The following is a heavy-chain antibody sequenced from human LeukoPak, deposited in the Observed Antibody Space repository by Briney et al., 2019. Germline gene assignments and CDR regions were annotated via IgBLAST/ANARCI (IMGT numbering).Heavy chain of an antibody. D-gene: IGHD3-16*01. Sequence: GGSLRLSCAASGFTFSDYHMSWTRQAPGKGLEWVSYISSSGGTISYADSVKGRFTISRDNAKNSLYLQMNSLRAEDTALYYCARDAGNYVFDYWGQGTLVTVSS. CDR2: ISSSGGTI. J-gene: IGHJ4*02. CDR3: ARDAGNYVFDY. CDR1: GFTFSDYH. V-gene: IGHV3-11*01.